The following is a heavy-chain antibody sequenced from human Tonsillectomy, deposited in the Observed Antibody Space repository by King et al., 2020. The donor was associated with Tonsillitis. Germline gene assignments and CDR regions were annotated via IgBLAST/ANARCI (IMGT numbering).Heavy chain of an antibody. J-gene: IGHJ6*02. V-gene: IGHV3-30*02. CDR3: ANSEYQSIYGGYCYGMDV. D-gene: IGHD2-2*01. CDR1: GFTFNNYG. Sequence: VQLVESGGGVVQPGGSLRLSCAASGFTFNNYGMHWVRQAPGKGLEWVAFIRFDGSKKDYADSVKGRFTISRDNSKNTLSLQMNSLRAEDTAVYYCANSEYQSIYGGYCYGMDVWGQGTTVTVSS. CDR2: IRFDGSKK.